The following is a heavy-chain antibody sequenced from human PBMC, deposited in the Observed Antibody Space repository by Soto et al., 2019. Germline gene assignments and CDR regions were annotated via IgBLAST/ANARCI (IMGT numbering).Heavy chain of an antibody. CDR1: GYTFTSYG. D-gene: IGHD6-6*01. Sequence: QVQLVQSGAEVKKPGASVKVSCKTSGYTFTSYGISWVRQAPGQELEWMGRISAYNGNTNCAQKLKGRVTMTTDTSTSTAYMELSSLRSDDTAVYYCAVSIAARTFDYWGQGTLVTVSS. CDR2: ISAYNGNT. CDR3: AVSIAARTFDY. V-gene: IGHV1-18*01. J-gene: IGHJ4*02.